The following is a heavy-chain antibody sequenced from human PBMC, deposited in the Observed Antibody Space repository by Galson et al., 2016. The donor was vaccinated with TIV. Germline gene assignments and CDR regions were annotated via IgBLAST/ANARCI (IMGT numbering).Heavy chain of an antibody. CDR2: IYYTGSS. D-gene: IGHD3-3*01. CDR3: ATAREDFGVVGGFAFFLDY. V-gene: IGHV4-31*11. J-gene: IGHJ4*02. CDR1: GGSLSSGGHY. Sequence: TLSLTCGVSGGSLSSGGHYWSWIRQRPGKGLEYIGHIYYTGSSYYSPSLKSRVSMSVDTSKNHFSLKLRSVTAADTAVYFCATAREDFGVVGGFAFFLDYWGQGTLVTVAS.